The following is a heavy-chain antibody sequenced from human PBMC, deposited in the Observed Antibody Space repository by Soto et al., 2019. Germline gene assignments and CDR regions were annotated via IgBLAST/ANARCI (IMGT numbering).Heavy chain of an antibody. D-gene: IGHD6-13*01. V-gene: IGHV1-69*13. Sequence: SVKVSCKASGGTFSSYAISWVRQAPGQGLDWMGGIIPIFGTANYAQKFQGRVTITADESTSTAYMELSSLRSEDTAVYYCARASRSYSSSKTNYYGMDVWGQGTTVTVSS. CDR3: ARASRSYSSSKTNYYGMDV. CDR1: GGTFSSYA. J-gene: IGHJ6*02. CDR2: IIPIFGTA.